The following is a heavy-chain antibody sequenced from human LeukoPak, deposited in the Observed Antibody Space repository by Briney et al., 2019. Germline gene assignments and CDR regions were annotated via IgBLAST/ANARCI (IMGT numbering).Heavy chain of an antibody. Sequence: SVKVSCKASGGTFSSYAISWVRQPPGQGLEWMGGIIPIFGTANYAQKFQGRVTITAGKSTSTAYMELSSLRSEDTAVYYCATHYDILTGRFDYWGQGTLVTVSS. CDR1: GGTFSSYA. CDR2: IIPIFGTA. J-gene: IGHJ4*02. V-gene: IGHV1-69*06. CDR3: ATHYDILTGRFDY. D-gene: IGHD3-9*01.